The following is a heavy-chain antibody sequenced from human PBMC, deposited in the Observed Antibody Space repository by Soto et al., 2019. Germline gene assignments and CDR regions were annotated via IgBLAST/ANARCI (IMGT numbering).Heavy chain of an antibody. CDR3: ARGVLH. J-gene: IGHJ4*01. CDR1: GGSISSGGYY. CDR2: FSYSGST. Sequence: QVQLQESGPGLVQPSQTLSLTCTVSGGSISSGGYYWSLIRLHPGTGLEWIGLFSYSGSTYYNTSLKSRVTISVDTSRNQFSLIVNSVTAADTAVYYCARGVLHWGQGTLVSVCS. V-gene: IGHV4-31*03.